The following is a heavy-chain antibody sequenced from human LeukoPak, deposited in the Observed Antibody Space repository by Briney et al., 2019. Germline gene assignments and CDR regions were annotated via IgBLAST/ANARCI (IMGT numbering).Heavy chain of an antibody. V-gene: IGHV3-53*04. CDR2: IYSGGST. D-gene: IGHD5-24*01. CDR3: ASSSTKERWLQLDY. Sequence: PGGSLRLSCAASGFTVSSNYMSWVRQAPGKGLEWVSVIYSGGSTYYADSVKGRFTISRHNSKNTLYLQMNSLRAEDTAVYYCASSSTKERWLQLDYWGQGTLVTVSS. CDR1: GFTVSSNY. J-gene: IGHJ4*02.